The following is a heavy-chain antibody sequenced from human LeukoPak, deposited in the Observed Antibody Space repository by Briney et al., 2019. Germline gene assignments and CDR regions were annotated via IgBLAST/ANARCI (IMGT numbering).Heavy chain of an antibody. Sequence: PGGSLRLSCAASGSTISSNYKIWVRQAPGKGLEWVSVIYSDGSTYYADSVKGRFTISRHNSKNTLYLQMSSLRTDDTAVYYCARAGDSSGSSPFDIWGQGTMVTVSS. D-gene: IGHD3-22*01. V-gene: IGHV3-53*04. CDR3: ARAGDSSGSSPFDI. CDR2: IYSDGST. CDR1: GSTISSNY. J-gene: IGHJ3*02.